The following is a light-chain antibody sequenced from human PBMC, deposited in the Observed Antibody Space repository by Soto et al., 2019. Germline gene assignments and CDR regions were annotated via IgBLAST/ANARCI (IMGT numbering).Light chain of an antibody. CDR2: GAS. Sequence: EIVMTQSPATLSVSPGERATLSCRASQSVSSNLAWYQQKPGQAPRLLIYGASTRATGIPARFSGSGSGTEFTLTSHGPQFEDFAVYYCQQYNNWPPMYTFGQGTKLEI. CDR1: QSVSSN. V-gene: IGKV3-15*01. CDR3: QQYNNWPPMYT. J-gene: IGKJ2*01.